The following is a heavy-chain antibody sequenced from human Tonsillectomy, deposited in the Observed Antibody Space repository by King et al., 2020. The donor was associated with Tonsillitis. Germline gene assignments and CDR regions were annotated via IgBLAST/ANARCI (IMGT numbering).Heavy chain of an antibody. CDR3: APILRRKSGVYGPGDAFDV. J-gene: IGHJ3*01. V-gene: IGHV2-5*02. CDR1: GFSLSTSGVG. Sequence: TLKESGPTLVKPTQTLTLTCTFSGFSLSTSGVGVGWIRQPPGKALEWLTVIYWDDEKYYSPSLKNRLTLTKDTSRNHVVLTLTNMDPVDTATYYCAPILRRKSGVYGPGDAFDVWGQGTMVIVSS. D-gene: IGHD5/OR15-5a*01. CDR2: IYWDDEK.